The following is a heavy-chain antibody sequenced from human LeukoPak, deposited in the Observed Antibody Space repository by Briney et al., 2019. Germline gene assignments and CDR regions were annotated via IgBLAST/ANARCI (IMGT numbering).Heavy chain of an antibody. CDR1: GFTFSTYS. CDR3: ARDRTGYSSGLDAFDI. J-gene: IGHJ3*02. V-gene: IGHV3-48*04. D-gene: IGHD6-19*01. Sequence: GGSLRLSCAASGFTFSTYSMNWVRQAPGKGLEWVSYISSGSSNIYYADSVKGRFTISRDNAKNSLYLQMNSLRAEDTAVYYCARDRTGYSSGLDAFDIWGQGTMVTVSS. CDR2: ISSGSSNI.